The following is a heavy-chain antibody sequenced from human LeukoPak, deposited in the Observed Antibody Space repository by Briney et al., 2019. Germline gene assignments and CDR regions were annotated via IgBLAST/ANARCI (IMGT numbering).Heavy chain of an antibody. J-gene: IGHJ4*02. V-gene: IGHV1-3*01. CDR1: GYTFTGYY. D-gene: IGHD3-22*01. Sequence: ASVKVSCKASGYTFTGYYMHWVRQAPGQRLEWMGWINAGNGNTKYSQKFQGRVTITRDTSASTAYMELSSLRSEDTAVYYCARGAYYYDSSGYYYWGQGTLVTVSS. CDR3: ARGAYYYDSSGYYY. CDR2: INAGNGNT.